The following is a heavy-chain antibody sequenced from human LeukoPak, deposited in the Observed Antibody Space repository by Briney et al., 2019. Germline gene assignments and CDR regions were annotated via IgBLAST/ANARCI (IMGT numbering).Heavy chain of an antibody. J-gene: IGHJ6*03. CDR1: GFTFSSYS. CDR2: ISSSSSYI. D-gene: IGHD5-12*01. V-gene: IGHV3-21*01. CDR3: ARDPPGYSGYQPMDV. Sequence: GGSLRLSRAASGFTFSSYSMNWVRQAPGKGLEWVSSISSSSSYIYYADSVKGRFTISRDNAKNSLYLQMNSLRAEDTAVYYCARDPPGYSGYQPMDVWGKGTTVTVSS.